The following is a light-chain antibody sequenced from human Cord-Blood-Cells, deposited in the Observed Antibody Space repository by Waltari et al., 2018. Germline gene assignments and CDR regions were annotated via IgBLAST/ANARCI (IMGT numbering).Light chain of an antibody. CDR3: QQSYSTPFT. Sequence: DIQMTQSPPPLSASLGDRATITCRASQSISSYLNWYQQKPGKAPKLLIYAASSLQSGVPSRFSGSGSGTDFTLTISSLQPEDFATYYCQQSYSTPFTFGPGTKVDIK. CDR1: QSISSY. CDR2: AAS. V-gene: IGKV1-39*01. J-gene: IGKJ3*01.